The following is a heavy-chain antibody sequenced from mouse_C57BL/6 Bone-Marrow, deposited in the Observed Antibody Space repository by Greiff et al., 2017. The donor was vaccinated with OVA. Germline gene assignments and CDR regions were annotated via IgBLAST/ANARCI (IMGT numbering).Heavy chain of an antibody. CDR1: GFSLTSYG. J-gene: IGHJ4*01. V-gene: IGHV2-2*01. CDR3: ARDGYYLDYYAMDY. Sequence: VKLVESGPGLVQPSQSLSITCTVSGFSLTSYGVHWVRQSPGKGLEWLGVIWSGGSTDYNAAFISRLSISKDNSKSQVFFKMNSLQADDTAIYYCARDGYYLDYYAMDYWGQGTSVTVSS. D-gene: IGHD2-3*01. CDR2: IWSGGST.